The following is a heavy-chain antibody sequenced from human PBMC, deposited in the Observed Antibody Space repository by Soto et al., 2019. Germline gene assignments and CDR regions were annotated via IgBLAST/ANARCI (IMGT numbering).Heavy chain of an antibody. J-gene: IGHJ6*02. D-gene: IGHD5-12*01. V-gene: IGHV1-69*12. CDR1: GGTFSSYA. Sequence: QVQLVQSGAEVKKPGSSVKVSCKASGGTFSSYAISWVRQAPGQGLEWMGGIIPIFGTANYAQKFQGRVTITADESTRSAYMALSSLSSEHTAVYYCARPMATHHYYYYGIHVWGQGTTVTVSS. CDR3: ARPMATHHYYYYGIHV. CDR2: IIPIFGTA.